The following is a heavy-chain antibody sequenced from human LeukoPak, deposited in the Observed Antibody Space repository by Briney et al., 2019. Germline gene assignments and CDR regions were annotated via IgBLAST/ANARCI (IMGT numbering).Heavy chain of an antibody. D-gene: IGHD1-26*01. CDR2: LDPEDGET. CDR3: ATGGIYSLLGY. CDR1: GHTLTDLS. J-gene: IGHJ4*02. V-gene: IGHV1-24*01. Sequence: ASVKVSCKVSGHTLTDLSTHWVRQTPGGGLEWMGGLDPEDGETIYAQKFQGRVTMTEDTSTDTAYMELSRLRSEDTAVYYCATGGIYSLLGYWGQGTLVTVSS.